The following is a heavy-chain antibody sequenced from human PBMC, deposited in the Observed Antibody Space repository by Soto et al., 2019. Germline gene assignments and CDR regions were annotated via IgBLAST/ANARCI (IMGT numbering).Heavy chain of an antibody. CDR2: IYYSGST. CDR3: ARFFGVVNYYFDY. V-gene: IGHV4-59*01. D-gene: IGHD3-3*01. CDR1: GGSISSYY. Sequence: QVQLQESGPGLVKPSETLSLTCTVSGGSISSYYWSWIRQPPGKGLEWIGYIYYSGSTNYNPSLKSRVTRSVDTSKNQFSLKLSSVTAADTAVYYCARFFGVVNYYFDYWGQGTLVTVSS. J-gene: IGHJ4*02.